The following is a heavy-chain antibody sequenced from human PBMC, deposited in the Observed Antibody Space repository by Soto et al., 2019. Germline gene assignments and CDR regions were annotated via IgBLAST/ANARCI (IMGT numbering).Heavy chain of an antibody. V-gene: IGHV3-23*01. CDR2: ISGSGDAA. Sequence: EVQVLESGGGLVQPGGSLRLSCAGSGFTFINYAMNWVRQAPGKGLEWVSSISGSGDAAFFPDSVRGRFTISKDNSNNTVTLQMNSLGVDDTAVYYCARKILGSTTRPNYWYFDLWGRGTLVTVSS. CDR1: GFTFINYA. CDR3: ARKILGSTTRPNYWYFDL. D-gene: IGHD7-27*01. J-gene: IGHJ2*01.